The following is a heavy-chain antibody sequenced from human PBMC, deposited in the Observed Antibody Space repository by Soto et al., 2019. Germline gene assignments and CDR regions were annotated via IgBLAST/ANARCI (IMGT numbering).Heavy chain of an antibody. Sequence: EVQLLESGGGLVQPGGSLRLSCAAPGFTFSSYAMRWVRQAPGQGLDWVSAISGSGGSTYYADSVKGRFTISRDNSKNTLYLQMNSLRAEDTAVYYCAKEGCYIVVVPAALDYWGQGTLVTVSS. CDR2: ISGSGGST. V-gene: IGHV3-23*01. D-gene: IGHD2-2*01. CDR1: GFTFSSYA. J-gene: IGHJ4*02. CDR3: AKEGCYIVVVPAALDY.